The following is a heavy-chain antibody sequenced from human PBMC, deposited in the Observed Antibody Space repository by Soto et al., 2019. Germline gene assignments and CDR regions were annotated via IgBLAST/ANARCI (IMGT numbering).Heavy chain of an antibody. D-gene: IGHD5-12*01. V-gene: IGHV3-7*01. CDR1: GFTFSSSW. CDR2: IKEDASKK. J-gene: IGHJ4*02. CDR3: AKWRYSNTWFLDY. Sequence: LRLSCAASGFTFSSSWMSWIRQAPGKGLEWVANIKEDASKKTYVDSVKGRFTVSRDNAKNSLYLQMNNLGAEDTAVYYCAKWRYSNTWFLDYRGQGTLVTVSS.